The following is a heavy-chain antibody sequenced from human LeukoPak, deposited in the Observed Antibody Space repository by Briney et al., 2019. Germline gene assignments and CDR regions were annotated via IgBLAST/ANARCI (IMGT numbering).Heavy chain of an antibody. CDR2: IYYSGNT. CDR1: GGSISSYY. CDR3: ARQRFLESYFDY. D-gene: IGHD3-3*01. Sequence: SETLSLTCTVSGGSISSYYWSWIRQPPGKRPEWIGYIYYSGNTNYNPSLKSRVTISVDTSKNQFSLKLNSVTAADTALYYCARQRFLESYFDYWGQGTLVTVSS. J-gene: IGHJ4*02. V-gene: IGHV4-59*08.